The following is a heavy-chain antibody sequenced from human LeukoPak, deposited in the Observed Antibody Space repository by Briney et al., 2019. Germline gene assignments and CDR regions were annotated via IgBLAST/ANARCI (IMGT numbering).Heavy chain of an antibody. J-gene: IGHJ5*02. V-gene: IGHV3-23*01. D-gene: IGHD3-10*01. CDR2: ISGSGGST. Sequence: GGSLRLSCAASGSTFSSYAMSWVRQAPGKGLEWVSAISGSGGSTYYADSVKGRFTISRDNSKNTLYLQMNSLRAEDTAVYYCAKDLLWFGDNWFDPWGQGTLVTVSS. CDR3: AKDLLWFGDNWFDP. CDR1: GSTFSSYA.